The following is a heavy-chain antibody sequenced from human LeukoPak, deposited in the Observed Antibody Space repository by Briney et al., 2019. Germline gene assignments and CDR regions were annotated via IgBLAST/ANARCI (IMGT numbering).Heavy chain of an antibody. D-gene: IGHD7-27*01. CDR1: GFTFSSYG. Sequence: GGSLRLSCAASGFTFSSYGMHWVRQAPGKGLEWVAVISYDGSNKYYADSVKGRFTISRDNSKNTLYLQMNSLRAEDTAVYYCAKDLLGTEGGDYWGQGTLVTVSS. CDR3: AKDLLGTEGGDY. CDR2: ISYDGSNK. V-gene: IGHV3-30*18. J-gene: IGHJ4*02.